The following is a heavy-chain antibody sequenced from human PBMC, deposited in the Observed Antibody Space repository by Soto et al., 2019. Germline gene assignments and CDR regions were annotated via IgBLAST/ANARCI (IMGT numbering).Heavy chain of an antibody. Sequence: SETLSLTCTVSGGSISSYYWSWIRQPPGKGLEWIGYIYYSGSTNYNPSLKSRVTISVDTSKNQFSLKLSSVTAADTAVYYCARGIHTYYYYMDVWGKGTTVTVSS. V-gene: IGHV4-59*01. CDR3: ARGIHTYYYYMDV. CDR2: IYYSGST. J-gene: IGHJ6*03. CDR1: GGSISSYY.